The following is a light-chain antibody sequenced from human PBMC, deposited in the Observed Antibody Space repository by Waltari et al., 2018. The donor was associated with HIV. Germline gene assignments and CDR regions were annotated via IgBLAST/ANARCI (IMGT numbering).Light chain of an antibody. CDR3: MQGTHWPPT. J-gene: IGKJ1*01. V-gene: IGKV2-30*01. CDR2: KVS. CDR1: QSLVFSDGNTY. Sequence: DVVMTQSPLSLPVTLGQPDSISCRSSQSLVFSDGNTYLSWFQQRPGQSPRRLIYKVSNRDSGVPDRFRGSGSGTDFTLIITRVEAEDVGVYYCMQGTHWPPTFGQGTKVEVK.